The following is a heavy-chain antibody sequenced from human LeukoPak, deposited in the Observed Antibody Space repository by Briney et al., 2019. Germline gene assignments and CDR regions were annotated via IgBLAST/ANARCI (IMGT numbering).Heavy chain of an antibody. J-gene: IGHJ6*02. Sequence: SETLSLTCTVSGGSISSGGYYWSWIRQHPGKGLEGIGYIYYSGSTYYNPSHKSRVTISVDTSKNQFSLKLSSVTAADTAVYYCARLPYCSGGSCRSYYYYGMDVWGQGTTVTVSS. CDR3: ARLPYCSGGSCRSYYYYGMDV. D-gene: IGHD2-15*01. V-gene: IGHV4-31*03. CDR2: IYYSGST. CDR1: GGSISSGGYY.